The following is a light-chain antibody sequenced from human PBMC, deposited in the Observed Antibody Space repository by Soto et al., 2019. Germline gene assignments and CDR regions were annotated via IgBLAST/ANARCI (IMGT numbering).Light chain of an antibody. CDR2: GAS. Sequence: EIVMTQSPANLSVSPGERATLSCRASQSVSSNLAWYRQKPGQAPRLLIYGASTRATGIPARFSGSGSGTEFTLTISSLQSEDFAVYYCQQYNNWPRSITFGQGTRLEIK. CDR3: QQYNNWPRSIT. CDR1: QSVSSN. V-gene: IGKV3-15*01. J-gene: IGKJ5*01.